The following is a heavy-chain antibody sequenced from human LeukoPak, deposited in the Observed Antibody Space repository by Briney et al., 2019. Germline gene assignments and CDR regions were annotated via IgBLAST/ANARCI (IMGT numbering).Heavy chain of an antibody. CDR1: GFTFSDYY. CDR3: ARRNYDFWSATYYFDY. D-gene: IGHD3-3*01. Sequence: PGGSLRLSCAASGFTFSDYYMSWVRQAPGKGLEWVSYISSSGSTIYYADYVKGRFTISRDNAKNSLYLQMNSLRAEDTAVYYCARRNYDFWSATYYFDYWGQGTLVTVSS. V-gene: IGHV3-11*04. CDR2: ISSSGSTI. J-gene: IGHJ4*02.